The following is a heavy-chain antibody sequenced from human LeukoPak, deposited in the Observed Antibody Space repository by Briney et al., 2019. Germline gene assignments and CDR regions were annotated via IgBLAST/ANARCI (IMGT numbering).Heavy chain of an antibody. CDR1: GYTLTELS. Sequence: ASVNVSCKVSGYTLTELSMHWVRQAPGKGLEWMGGFDPEDGETIYAQKFQGRVTMTEDTSTDTAYMELSSLRSEDTAVYYCATGGQETRYFVYFDYWGQGTLVTVSS. D-gene: IGHD3-9*01. CDR2: FDPEDGET. J-gene: IGHJ4*02. V-gene: IGHV1-24*01. CDR3: ATGGQETRYFVYFDY.